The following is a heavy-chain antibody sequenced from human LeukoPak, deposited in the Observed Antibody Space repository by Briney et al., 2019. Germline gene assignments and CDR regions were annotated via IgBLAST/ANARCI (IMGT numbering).Heavy chain of an antibody. CDR1: GFTFSSYE. Sequence: GGSLRLSCAASGFTFSSYEMNWVRQAPGKGLEWVAFIRYDGSNKYYADSVKGRFTISRDNSKNTLYLQMNSLRAEDTAVYYCAKESYDSSPYYYMDVWGKGTTVTISS. V-gene: IGHV3-30*02. D-gene: IGHD3-22*01. J-gene: IGHJ6*03. CDR3: AKESYDSSPYYYMDV. CDR2: IRYDGSNK.